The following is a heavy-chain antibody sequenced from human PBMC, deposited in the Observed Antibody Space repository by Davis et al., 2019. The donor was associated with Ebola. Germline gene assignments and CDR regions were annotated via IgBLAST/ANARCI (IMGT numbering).Heavy chain of an antibody. CDR1: GFTLNNAW. CDR2: IKSKTDGGTT. J-gene: IGHJ2*01. V-gene: IGHV3-15*01. D-gene: IGHD4-17*01. Sequence: GESLKISCVASGFTLNNAWMSWVRQAPGEGLEWVGRIKSKTDGGTTDYAAPVKGRFAMSRDDSKNTLYLQMNSLKIEDTAVYYCTTLSTVTTMYFDLWGRGTLVTVSS. CDR3: TTLSTVTTMYFDL.